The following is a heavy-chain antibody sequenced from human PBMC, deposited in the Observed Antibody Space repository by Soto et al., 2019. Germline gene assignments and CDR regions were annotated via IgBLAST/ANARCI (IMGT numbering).Heavy chain of an antibody. CDR2: IYYSGST. J-gene: IGHJ6*02. D-gene: IGHD4-4*01. Sequence: TSETLSLTCTVSGGSISSGDYYWSWIRQPPGKGLEWIGYIYYSGSTYYNPSLKSRVTISVDTSKNQFSLKLSSVTAADTAVYYCARVVTRNYYYGMDVWGQGTTVTVS. V-gene: IGHV4-30-4*01. CDR3: ARVVTRNYYYGMDV. CDR1: GGSISSGDYY.